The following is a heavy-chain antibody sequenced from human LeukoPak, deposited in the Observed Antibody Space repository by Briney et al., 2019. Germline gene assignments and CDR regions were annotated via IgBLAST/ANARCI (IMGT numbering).Heavy chain of an antibody. V-gene: IGHV1-8*01. Sequence: ASVKVSSKPSGYTFTSYDINWVRQATGQGLEWMGWMNPNSGNTSYAQKLQGRVTMTRNGSISTAYMEVSSLRSEDTVVYYCARVGAAAGPSSLITYYYYYYGMDVWGQGPTVSVSS. CDR3: ARVGAAAGPSSLITYYYYYYGMDV. D-gene: IGHD6-13*01. CDR1: GYTFTSYD. J-gene: IGHJ6*02. CDR2: MNPNSGNT.